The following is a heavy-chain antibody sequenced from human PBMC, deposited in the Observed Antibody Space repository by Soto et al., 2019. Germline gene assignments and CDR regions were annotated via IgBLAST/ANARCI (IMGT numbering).Heavy chain of an antibody. CDR1: GDSVSSNSAA. J-gene: IGHJ4*02. V-gene: IGHV6-1*01. Sequence: VQLQQSGPGLVKPSQTLSVTCGISGDSVSSNSAAWNWLRQSPSRGLEWLGRTYYRSKWYNDYAVSVESRITINPDPSKNHFSLQLNFVTPEDTAVYFCARGEQYSGRIFDYWGQGTLVTVSS. D-gene: IGHD1-26*01. CDR2: TYYRSKWYN. CDR3: ARGEQYSGRIFDY.